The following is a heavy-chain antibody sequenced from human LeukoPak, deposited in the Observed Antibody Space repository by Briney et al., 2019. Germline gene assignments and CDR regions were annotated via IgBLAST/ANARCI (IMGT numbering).Heavy chain of an antibody. CDR2: INRRGHT. Sequence: GGSLRLSCAASGFTFDRFTIHWVRQTPGKGLEWVSLINRRGHTFYADSVKGRFTISRDNSKNTLYLQMKSLRAEDTAVYYCAKGGGYEAQYYYYYLDVWGKGTTVTISS. CDR1: GFTFDRFT. V-gene: IGHV3-43*01. D-gene: IGHD5-12*01. J-gene: IGHJ6*03. CDR3: AKGGGYEAQYYYYYLDV.